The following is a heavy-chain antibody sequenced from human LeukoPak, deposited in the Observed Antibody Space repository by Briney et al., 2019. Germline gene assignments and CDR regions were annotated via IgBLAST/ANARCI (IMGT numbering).Heavy chain of an antibody. D-gene: IGHD6-13*01. J-gene: IGHJ6*04. Sequence: SETLSLTCTVSGGAITSYYWSWIRQTPGKGLEWIGYIYTSGNTNYNPSLKSRVTLSVDTSRNQFSLRLSSVTAAGTAVYYCARQGGYSSPFSVWGKGTTVAVSS. CDR3: ARQGGYSSPFSV. V-gene: IGHV4-4*09. CDR1: GGAITSYY. CDR2: IYTSGNT.